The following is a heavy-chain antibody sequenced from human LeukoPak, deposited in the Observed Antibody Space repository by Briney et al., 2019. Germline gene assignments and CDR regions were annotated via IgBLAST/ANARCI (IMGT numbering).Heavy chain of an antibody. D-gene: IGHD5-12*01. Sequence: GGSLRLSCAVSEFSFSTSWMAWVRQAPGKGLQWVGNINPDESHTDYIDSVKGRFTMSRDNAENSLFLQVHSLRDEDTAVYYCARDRAYDAFDYWGRGTLVTVSS. V-gene: IGHV3-7*01. J-gene: IGHJ4*02. CDR2: INPDESHT. CDR3: ARDRAYDAFDY. CDR1: EFSFSTSW.